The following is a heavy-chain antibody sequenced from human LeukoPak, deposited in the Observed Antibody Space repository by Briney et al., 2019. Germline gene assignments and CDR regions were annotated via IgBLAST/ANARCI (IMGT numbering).Heavy chain of an antibody. CDR2: ISSGSSYI. J-gene: IGHJ4*02. D-gene: IGHD6-25*01. V-gene: IGHV3-21*06. Sequence: PGGSLRLSCAAPGFTFSSYSINWVRQAPGKGLEWVPSISSGSSYIYFADSMKGRFTISRDNTQNLVYLQMNSLKAEDTAVYFCARAAAAADIPYYLDFWGQGTLVTVSS. CDR3: ARAAAAADIPYYLDF. CDR1: GFTFSSYS.